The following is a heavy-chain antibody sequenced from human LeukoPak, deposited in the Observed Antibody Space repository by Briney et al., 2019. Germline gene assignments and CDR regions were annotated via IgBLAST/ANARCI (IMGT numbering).Heavy chain of an antibody. D-gene: IGHD4-23*01. Sequence: NPSETLSLTCTVSGGSISSYYWSWIRQPAGKGLEWIGRIYTSGSTNYNPSLKSRVTISVDTSKNQFSLKLSSVTAADTAVYYCARDYGGGGHYYYYYYMDVWGKGTTVTVSS. CDR1: GGSISSYY. CDR3: ARDYGGGGHYYYYYYMDV. CDR2: IYTSGST. J-gene: IGHJ6*03. V-gene: IGHV4-4*07.